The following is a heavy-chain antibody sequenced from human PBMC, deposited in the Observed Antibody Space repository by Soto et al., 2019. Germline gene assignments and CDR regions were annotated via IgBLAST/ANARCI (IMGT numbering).Heavy chain of an antibody. J-gene: IGHJ4*02. Sequence: ASVKVSCKASGYTFPSYGISWVRQAPGQGLEWMGWISGYNGNTNYAQMLQGRVTMTTDTSTSTAYMELRSLRSDDTAVYYCARDDCSGGSCYRPLDYWGQGTLVTAPQ. D-gene: IGHD2-15*01. CDR3: ARDDCSGGSCYRPLDY. CDR2: ISGYNGNT. V-gene: IGHV1-18*01. CDR1: GYTFPSYG.